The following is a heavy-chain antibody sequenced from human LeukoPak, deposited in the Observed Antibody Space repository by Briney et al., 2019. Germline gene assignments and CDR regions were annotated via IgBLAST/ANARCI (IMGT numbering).Heavy chain of an antibody. CDR3: GKTTVGYSSGQKPGWPVDY. CDR1: GFTFGSHA. D-gene: IGHD5-18*01. Sequence: GGSLRLSCEASGFTFGSHAMYWVRQAPGKGLEWVAGIFGSGGSPHYADPVKGRFTISRDNSRNTVYLQINSLRAEGTAVYYCGKTTVGYSSGQKPGWPVDYWGQGTLVTVSS. CDR2: IFGSGGSP. J-gene: IGHJ4*02. V-gene: IGHV3-23*01.